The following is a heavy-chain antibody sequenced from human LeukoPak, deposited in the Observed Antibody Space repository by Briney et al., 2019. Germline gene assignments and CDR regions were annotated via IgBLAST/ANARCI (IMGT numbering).Heavy chain of an antibody. D-gene: IGHD1-26*01. Sequence: PGGSLRLSCVASGLTFSTYPMTWVRQAPGKGLEWVSTLTGSGGTTYYADSVRGRFTISRDNSKNTLYLQMNSLRVEDTAVYYCAKNRGSGSDYLTHWGQGTLVTVSS. J-gene: IGHJ4*02. CDR2: LTGSGGTT. CDR1: GLTFSTYP. V-gene: IGHV3-23*01. CDR3: AKNRGSGSDYLTH.